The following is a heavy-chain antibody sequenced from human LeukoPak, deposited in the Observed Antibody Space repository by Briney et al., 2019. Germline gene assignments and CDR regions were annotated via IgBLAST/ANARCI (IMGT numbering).Heavy chain of an antibody. Sequence: GGSLRLSCAASGFTFDEYAMHWVRQVPGRGLEWVSGIIWNGSITEYADSVKDRFTISRQNTKNSLYLYMNKLRGEDTALYFCARGSVQLWLRDTYYYMDVWGKGTTVTVSS. CDR2: IIWNGSIT. D-gene: IGHD5-18*01. J-gene: IGHJ6*03. CDR3: ARGSVQLWLRDTYYYMDV. V-gene: IGHV3-20*04. CDR1: GFTFDEYA.